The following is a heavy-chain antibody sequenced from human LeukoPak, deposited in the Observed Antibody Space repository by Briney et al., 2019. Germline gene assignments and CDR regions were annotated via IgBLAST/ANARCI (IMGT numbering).Heavy chain of an antibody. CDR2: IRSTSDTF. CDR1: GFTFSTFG. V-gene: IGHV3-48*02. J-gene: IGHJ4*02. CDR3: ERAGSGVTAVMTY. Sequence: PGGSLTLSCAASGFTFSTFGISWVRQAPGKGLEWVSYIRSTSDTFYYADSVRGRFTICRDNAKNSLYLQMNTLRDDDTSVYYCERAGSGVTAVMTYWGQGTLDSVSS. D-gene: IGHD2-2*01.